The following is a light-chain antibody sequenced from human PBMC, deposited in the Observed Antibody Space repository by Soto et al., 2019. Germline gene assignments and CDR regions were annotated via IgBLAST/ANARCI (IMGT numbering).Light chain of an antibody. V-gene: IGLV1-44*01. CDR2: SDN. J-gene: IGLJ2*01. CDR3: AAWDVSLVV. Sequence: QAVVTQPPSASGTPGQRVTISCSGSSSNIGTNTVIWYQQLPGAAPKLLIYSDNQRPSGVPVRFSGSKSGTSASLAISGLQSEDEADYYCAAWDVSLVVFGGGTQLTVL. CDR1: SSNIGTNT.